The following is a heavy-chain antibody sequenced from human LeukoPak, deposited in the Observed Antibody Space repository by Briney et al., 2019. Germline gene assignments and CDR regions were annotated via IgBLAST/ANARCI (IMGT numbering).Heavy chain of an antibody. V-gene: IGHV3-20*04. J-gene: IGHJ6*03. Sequence: GGTLRLSCAASGFTFDDYGMSWVRQAPGKGLEWVSGINWNGGSTGYADSVKGRFTISRDNAKNSLYLQMNSLRAEDTALYYCARASYYYDSSGYYYAHYYYYYMDVWGKGTTVTVSS. CDR2: INWNGGST. CDR1: GFTFDDYG. CDR3: ARASYYYDSSGYYYAHYYYYYMDV. D-gene: IGHD3-22*01.